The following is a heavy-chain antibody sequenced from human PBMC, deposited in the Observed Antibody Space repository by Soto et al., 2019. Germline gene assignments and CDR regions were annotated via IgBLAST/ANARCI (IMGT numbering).Heavy chain of an antibody. V-gene: IGHV3-23*01. CDR2: INHSGSNT. D-gene: IGHD1-26*01. Sequence: EVQLLESGGGLVQPGGSLRLSCAASGFTFSSYAMSWVRQAPGKGLEWVSTINHSGSNTYYADSVKGRFTVSRDNSKKTVFLHVNSLRAEDTAVYYCAREGSATETFDSWGQGTLVTVSS. CDR1: GFTFSSYA. CDR3: AREGSATETFDS. J-gene: IGHJ4*02.